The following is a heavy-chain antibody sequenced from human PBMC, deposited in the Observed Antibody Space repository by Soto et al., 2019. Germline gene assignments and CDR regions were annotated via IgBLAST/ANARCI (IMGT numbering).Heavy chain of an antibody. J-gene: IGHJ6*02. D-gene: IGHD2-21*02. CDR3: ARGSEGDSVGFYYYAIDV. CDR2: VYYSGST. CDR1: GASVSSGSYY. Sequence: LSLTCTVSGASVSSGSYYWSWIRQPPGKGLEWIGFVYYSGSTNYNPSLKSRVTISLDTAKNQFSLKLNSVTAADTAVYHCARGSEGDSVGFYYYAIDVWGQGTPVTVSS. V-gene: IGHV4-61*01.